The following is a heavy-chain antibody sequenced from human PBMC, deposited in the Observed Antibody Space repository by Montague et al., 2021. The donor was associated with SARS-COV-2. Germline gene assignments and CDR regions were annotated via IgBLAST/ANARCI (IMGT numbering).Heavy chain of an antibody. V-gene: IGHV3-9*01. Sequence: SLRLSCAASGFSFDESVMHWVRQAPGKGLEWVAGINWNGGGISYADSXXARFTISRDNAKNSLYLEMNSLRPEDTALYYCTKYPASRFFSGGDPYFFDFWGRGTLVTVSS. D-gene: IGHD2-21*02. CDR3: TKYPASRFFSGGDPYFFDF. CDR2: INWNGGGI. CDR1: GFSFDESV. J-gene: IGHJ4*02.